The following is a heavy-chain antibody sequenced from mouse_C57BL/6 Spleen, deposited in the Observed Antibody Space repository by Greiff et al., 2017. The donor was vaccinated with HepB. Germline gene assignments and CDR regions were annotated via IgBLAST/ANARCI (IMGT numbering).Heavy chain of an antibody. Sequence: PLQQSGPELVKPGASVKLSCKASGYTFTSYDINWVKQRPGQGLEWIGWIYPRDGSTKYNEKFKGKATLTVDTSSSTAYMELHSLTSEDSAVYFCARSGGYYYGSRGYFDVWGTGTTVTVSS. CDR1: GYTFTSYD. V-gene: IGHV1-85*01. CDR3: ARSGGYYYGSRGYFDV. CDR2: IYPRDGST. J-gene: IGHJ1*03. D-gene: IGHD1-1*01.